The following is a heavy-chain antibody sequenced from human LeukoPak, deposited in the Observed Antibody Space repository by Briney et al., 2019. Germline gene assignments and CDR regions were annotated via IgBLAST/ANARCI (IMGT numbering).Heavy chain of an antibody. D-gene: IGHD2/OR15-2a*01. CDR2: ISSSGSTI. J-gene: IGHJ4*02. V-gene: IGHV3-48*01. CDR3: ARERGPLSSFDY. Sequence: GGSLRLSCAASGFTFSSYSMNWVRQAPGKGLEWVSYISSSGSTIYYADSVKGRFTISRDNSKNTLYLQMNSLRAKDTAVYYCARERGPLSSFDYWGQGTLVTVSS. CDR1: GFTFSSYS.